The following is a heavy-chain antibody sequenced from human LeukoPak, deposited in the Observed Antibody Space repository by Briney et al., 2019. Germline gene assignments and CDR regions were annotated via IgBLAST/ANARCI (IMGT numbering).Heavy chain of an antibody. CDR1: GYTFTSYY. CDR2: INPSGNST. Sequence: ASVKVSCKASGYTFTSYYMHWVRQAPGQGLEWMGIINPSGNSTNYAQKLQGRVTMTTDTSTSTAYMELRSLRSDDTAVYYCAREGYDYVWGSYRRGYYFDYWGQGTLVTVSS. D-gene: IGHD3-16*02. V-gene: IGHV1-46*01. J-gene: IGHJ4*02. CDR3: AREGYDYVWGSYRRGYYFDY.